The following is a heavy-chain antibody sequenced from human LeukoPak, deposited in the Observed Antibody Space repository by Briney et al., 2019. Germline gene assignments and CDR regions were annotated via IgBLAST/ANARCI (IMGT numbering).Heavy chain of an antibody. Sequence: SQTLSLTCTVSGGSISSGDYYWSWIRQPPGKGLEWIGYIYYSGSTTYNPSLKSRVTISVDTSKNQFSLKLSSVTAADTALYYCARYSMAGGGPFDYWGQGTLVTVSS. CDR1: GGSISSGDYY. CDR2: IYYSGST. V-gene: IGHV4-30-4*01. J-gene: IGHJ4*02. CDR3: ARYSMAGGGPFDY. D-gene: IGHD6-19*01.